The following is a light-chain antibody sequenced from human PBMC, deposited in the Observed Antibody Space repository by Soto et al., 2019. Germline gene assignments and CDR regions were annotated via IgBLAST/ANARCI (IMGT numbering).Light chain of an antibody. CDR1: QRFXSD. CDR3: QQYNNGTRT. CDR2: SAS. V-gene: IGKV3-15*01. J-gene: IGKJ1*01. Sequence: IVLTQSTSTLSVSPGESATLSCRASQRFXSDFVWYHEKPGQAPRFLXGSASTMATGSPARLSGSGSGTEFTLTINSLQSEYFAVYYFQQYNNGTRTFGQGTKVDIK.